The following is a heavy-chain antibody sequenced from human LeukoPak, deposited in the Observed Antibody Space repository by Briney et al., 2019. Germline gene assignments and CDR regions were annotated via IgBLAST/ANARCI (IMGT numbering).Heavy chain of an antibody. CDR1: GFTFSSYA. D-gene: IGHD3-10*01. CDR2: ISGSGGST. J-gene: IGHJ6*04. CDR3: AKDRGGGSGSYSYGMDV. V-gene: IGHV3-23*01. Sequence: HPGGSLRLSCAASGFTFSSYAMSWVRQAPGKGLEWVSAISGSGGSTYYADSVKGRFTISRDNSKNTLYLQMNSLRAEDTAVYYCAKDRGGGSGSYSYGMDVWSKGTSLTVSS.